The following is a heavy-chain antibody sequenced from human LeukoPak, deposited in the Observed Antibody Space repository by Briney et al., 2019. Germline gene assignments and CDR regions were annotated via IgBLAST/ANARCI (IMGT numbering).Heavy chain of an antibody. Sequence: ASVKVSCKASGYTFTSYDINWVRQATGQGLEWMGWMNPNSGNTGYAQKFQGRVTMTRNTPISTAYMELSNLRSEDTAVYYCARGRGKAYCGGDCYPDYWGQGTRVTVSS. J-gene: IGHJ4*02. CDR1: GYTFTSYD. CDR2: MNPNSGNT. D-gene: IGHD2-21*02. CDR3: ARGRGKAYCGGDCYPDY. V-gene: IGHV1-8*01.